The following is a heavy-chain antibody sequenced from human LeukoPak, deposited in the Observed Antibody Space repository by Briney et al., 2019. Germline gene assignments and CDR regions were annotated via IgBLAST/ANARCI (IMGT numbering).Heavy chain of an antibody. CDR1: GGSLSGYY. J-gene: IGHJ4*02. CDR2: IKESEKT. V-gene: IGHV4-34*01. CDR3: AREGLRNVHNPLGY. Sequence: PSETLSLTCAVYGGSLSGYYWSWIRQPPGKGLEGIGEIKESEKTNYNPSLKSRVTISIDTSKNQFSLKLSSVTAADTAVYYCAREGLRNVHNPLGYWGQGTLVTVSS. D-gene: IGHD5-24*01.